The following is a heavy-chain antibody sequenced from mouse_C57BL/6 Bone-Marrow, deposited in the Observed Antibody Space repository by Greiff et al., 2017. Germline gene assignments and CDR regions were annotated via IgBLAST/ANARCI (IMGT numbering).Heavy chain of an antibody. V-gene: IGHV1-64*01. CDR1: GYTFTSYW. J-gene: IGHJ2*01. CDR2: IHPNSGST. D-gene: IGHD3-3*01. CDR3: ARRSCTLFDN. Sequence: QVQLQQPGADLVKPGASVKLSCKASGYTFTSYWMHWVKQRPGQGLEWIGMIHPNSGSTNYNEKFKSKATLTVDKSSSTAYMQLSSLTAEDSAVDYCARRSCTLFDNWGRGTTLTVSA.